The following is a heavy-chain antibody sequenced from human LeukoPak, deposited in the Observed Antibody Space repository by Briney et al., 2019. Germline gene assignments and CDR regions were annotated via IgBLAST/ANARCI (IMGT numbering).Heavy chain of an antibody. CDR1: GFTFSSYG. CDR3: ARGDSGYDLAHFDY. J-gene: IGHJ4*02. Sequence: GGSLRLSCAASGFTFSSYGMHWVHQAPGKGLEWVAVIWYDGSNKYYADSVKGRFTISRDNSKNTLYLQMNSLRAEDTAVYYCARGDSGYDLAHFDYWGQGTLVTVSS. D-gene: IGHD5-12*01. CDR2: IWYDGSNK. V-gene: IGHV3-33*01.